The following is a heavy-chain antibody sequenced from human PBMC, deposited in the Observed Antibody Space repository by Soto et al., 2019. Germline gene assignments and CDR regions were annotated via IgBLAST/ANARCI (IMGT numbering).Heavy chain of an antibody. V-gene: IGHV1-69*08. Sequence: QVQLVQSGAEVKKPGSSVKVSCKASGGTFSSYTISWVRQAPGQGLEWMGRIIPILGIANYAQKFQGRVTITADKSTSTAYMELSSLRSEDTAVYYCARDMPRDGYYYYYYMDVWGKGTTVTVSS. CDR3: ARDMPRDGYYYYYYMDV. CDR2: IIPILGIA. J-gene: IGHJ6*03. D-gene: IGHD2-2*01. CDR1: GGTFSSYT.